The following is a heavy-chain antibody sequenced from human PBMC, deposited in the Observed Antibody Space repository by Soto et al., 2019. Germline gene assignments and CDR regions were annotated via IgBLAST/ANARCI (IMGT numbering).Heavy chain of an antibody. J-gene: IGHJ4*02. CDR1: GFTVSSYA. D-gene: IGHD6-19*01. V-gene: IGHV3-23*01. Sequence: EVQVLESGGGLVQPGGSLRLSCAASGFTVSSYAMSWVRQAPGKGLEWVSAISGSGGRTYYADSVKGRCTISRDNSKNTLYLQMNSLRAEDTAVYYCAIDRGQWPTGGPDYWGQGTLVTVSS. CDR3: AIDRGQWPTGGPDY. CDR2: ISGSGGRT.